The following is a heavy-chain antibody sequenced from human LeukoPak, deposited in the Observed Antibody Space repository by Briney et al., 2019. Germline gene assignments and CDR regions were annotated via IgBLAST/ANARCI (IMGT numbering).Heavy chain of an antibody. CDR3: ARQTGSGLFILP. J-gene: IGHJ4*02. Sequence: PSETLSLTCAVYGGSFIGFHWNWIRQPPGKGLEWIGSIYYSGNTYYNASLKSQVSISIDTSKNQFSLRLTSVTAADTAVYYCARQTGSGLFILPGGQGTLVTVSS. D-gene: IGHD3/OR15-3a*01. CDR2: IYYSGNT. V-gene: IGHV4-34*01. CDR1: GGSFIGFH.